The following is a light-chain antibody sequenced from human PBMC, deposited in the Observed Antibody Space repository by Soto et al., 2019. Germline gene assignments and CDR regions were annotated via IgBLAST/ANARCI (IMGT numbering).Light chain of an antibody. CDR1: QTISSW. J-gene: IGKJ1*01. CDR2: KAS. V-gene: IGKV1-5*03. Sequence: DVHMIQPPSTLPGFVGETVTTTCWASQTISSWLAWYQQKPGKAPKLLIYKASTLKSGVPSRFSGSGSGTEFTLTISSLQPDDFATYYCQHYNSYSEAFGQGTMVDI. CDR3: QHYNSYSEA.